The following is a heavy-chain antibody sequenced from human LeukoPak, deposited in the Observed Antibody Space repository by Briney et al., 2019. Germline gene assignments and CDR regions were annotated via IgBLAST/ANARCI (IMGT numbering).Heavy chain of an antibody. CDR1: GYTFTGYY. CDR2: INPNSGGT. Sequence: ASVKVSCKASGYTFTGYYMHWVRQAPGQGLEWMGWINPNSGGTNYAQKFQGRVTMTRDTSISTAYMELSRLRSDDTAVYYCARIDSGSYLDAFDIWGQGTMVTVSS. CDR3: ARIDSGSYLDAFDI. J-gene: IGHJ3*02. V-gene: IGHV1-2*02. D-gene: IGHD1-26*01.